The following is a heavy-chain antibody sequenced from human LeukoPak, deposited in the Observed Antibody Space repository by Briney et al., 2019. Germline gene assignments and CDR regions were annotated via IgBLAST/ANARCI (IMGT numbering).Heavy chain of an antibody. V-gene: IGHV3-15*01. CDR3: TAPPSVTIFGYYYFYMDV. J-gene: IGHJ6*03. D-gene: IGHD3-3*01. CDR1: GFTFSNAW. Sequence: PGGSLSLSCAASGFTFSNAWMRWVRPAPGQGRVWVGRIKSKTDGGTTDYDAPVTGRFTISRDDSKNKLYLQINSLKTEDTAVYYCTAPPSVTIFGYYYFYMDVWGKGTTVTVSS. CDR2: IKSKTDGGTT.